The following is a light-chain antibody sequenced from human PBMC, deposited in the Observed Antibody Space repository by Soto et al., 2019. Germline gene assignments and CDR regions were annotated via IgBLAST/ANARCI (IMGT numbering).Light chain of an antibody. V-gene: IGLV8-61*01. CDR2: STN. CDR3: VLYMGSGIFV. CDR1: SGSVSTSYY. Sequence: QTVVTQEPSFSVSPGRTVTLTCGLSSGSVSTSYYPSWYQQTPGQAPRTLIYSTNTRSSGVPDRFSGSILGNKAALTITGAQADDESDYSCVLYMGSGIFVFGGGTQLTVL. J-gene: IGLJ2*01.